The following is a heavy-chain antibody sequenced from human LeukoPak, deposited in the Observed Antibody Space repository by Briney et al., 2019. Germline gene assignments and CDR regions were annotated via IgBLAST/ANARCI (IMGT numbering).Heavy chain of an antibody. J-gene: IGHJ4*02. D-gene: IGHD3-22*01. V-gene: IGHV4-61*05. CDR2: IYYSGST. CDR3: ARYYYDSSGYYPPHY. CDR1: GGSISSSSYY. Sequence: SETLSLICTVSGGSISSSSYYWGWIRQPPGKGLEWIGYIYYSGSTNYNPSLKSRVTISVDTSKNQFSLKLSSVTAADTAVYYCARYYYDSSGYYPPHYWGQGTLVTVSS.